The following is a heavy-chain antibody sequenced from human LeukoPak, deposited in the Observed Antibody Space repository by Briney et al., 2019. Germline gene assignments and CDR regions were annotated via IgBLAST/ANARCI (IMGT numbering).Heavy chain of an antibody. CDR2: IYTSGST. Sequence: SETLSLTCTVSGGSISSGSYYWRWVRQPAGKGLEWIGRIYTSGSTNYNPSLKSRVTISVDTSKNQFSLKLSSVTAADTAVYYCAREGYNSSWRWYYFDYWGQGTLVTVSS. D-gene: IGHD6-13*01. CDR1: GGSISSGSYY. V-gene: IGHV4-61*02. J-gene: IGHJ4*02. CDR3: AREGYNSSWRWYYFDY.